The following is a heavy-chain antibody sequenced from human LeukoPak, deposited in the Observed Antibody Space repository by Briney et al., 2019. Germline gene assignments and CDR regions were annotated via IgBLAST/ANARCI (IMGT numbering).Heavy chain of an antibody. CDR1: GGSISSGDYY. CDR3: ARGLSGSYRYYYYYMDV. D-gene: IGHD1-26*01. CDR2: IYYSGNT. V-gene: IGHV4-30-4*08. J-gene: IGHJ6*03. Sequence: PSETLSLTCTVSGGSISSGDYYWSWIRQPPGKGLEWIGYIYYSGNTYYNPSLKSRVTISVDTSKNQFSLKLSSVTAADTAVYYCARGLSGSYRYYYYYMDVWGKGTTVTVSS.